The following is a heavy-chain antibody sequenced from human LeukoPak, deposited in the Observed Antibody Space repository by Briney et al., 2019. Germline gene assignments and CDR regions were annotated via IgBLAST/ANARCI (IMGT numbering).Heavy chain of an antibody. CDR2: ISPYRGDT. J-gene: IGHJ6*02. Sequence: ASVMVSCKASGYTFNSYGISWVRQAPGQGLEWMGWISPYRGDTEYAQKIQGRVTMTTDTSTSTAYVELRSLRSDDTAVYYCARQVLIVGGRYGMDVWGQGTTVTVSS. D-gene: IGHD3-22*01. V-gene: IGHV1-18*01. CDR1: GYTFNSYG. CDR3: ARQVLIVGGRYGMDV.